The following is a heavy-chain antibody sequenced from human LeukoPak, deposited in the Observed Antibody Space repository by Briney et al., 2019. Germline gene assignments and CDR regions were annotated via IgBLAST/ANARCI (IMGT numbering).Heavy chain of an antibody. D-gene: IGHD2-21*01. CDR2: ISSSGSTI. V-gene: IGHV3-48*03. CDR3: ARAIYYYPDY. Sequence: PGGSLRLSCAASGFTFSSYEMNWVRQAPGKGLEWVSYISSSGSTIYYAGSVKGRFTISRDNAKNSLYLQMNSLRAEDTALYYCARAIYYYPDYWGQGTLVTVSS. CDR1: GFTFSSYE. J-gene: IGHJ4*02.